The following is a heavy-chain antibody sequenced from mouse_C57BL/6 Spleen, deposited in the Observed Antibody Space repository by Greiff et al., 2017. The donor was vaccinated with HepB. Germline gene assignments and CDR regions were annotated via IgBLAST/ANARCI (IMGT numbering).Heavy chain of an antibody. Sequence: QVQLQQSGPGLVQPSQSLSITCTVSGFSLTSYGVHWVRQPPGKGLEWLGVIWSGGSTDYNAAFISRLSISKDNSKSQVFFKMNSLQADDTAIYYCAKVTGTEEYYYAMDYWGQGTSVTVSS. CDR2: IWSGGST. CDR1: GFSLTSYG. D-gene: IGHD4-1*01. V-gene: IGHV2-4*01. J-gene: IGHJ4*01. CDR3: AKVTGTEEYYYAMDY.